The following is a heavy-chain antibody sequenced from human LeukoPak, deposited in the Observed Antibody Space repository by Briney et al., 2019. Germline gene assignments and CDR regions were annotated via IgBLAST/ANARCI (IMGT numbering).Heavy chain of an antibody. CDR2: ISAYNGNT. Sequence: ASVKVSCKASGYTFTSHGISWVRQAPGQGLEWMGWISAYNGNTNYAQKLQGRVTMTTDTSTSTAYMELRSLRSDDTAVYYCARDSVYYDILTGNDYWGQGTLVTVSS. CDR1: GYTFTSHG. D-gene: IGHD3-9*01. V-gene: IGHV1-18*01. CDR3: ARDSVYYDILTGNDY. J-gene: IGHJ4*02.